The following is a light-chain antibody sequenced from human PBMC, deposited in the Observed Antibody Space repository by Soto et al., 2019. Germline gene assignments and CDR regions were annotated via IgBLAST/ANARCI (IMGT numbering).Light chain of an antibody. Sequence: EIVMTQSPATLSVSPGERATLSCRASQGVSSNLAWYQQKPGQAPRLLMYGASTRATGIPARFSGSGSGTEFTLTISSLQSEDFGVYYCQHYNNWPRTFGPGTKVDVK. CDR2: GAS. J-gene: IGKJ3*01. CDR1: QGVSSN. V-gene: IGKV3-15*01. CDR3: QHYNNWPRT.